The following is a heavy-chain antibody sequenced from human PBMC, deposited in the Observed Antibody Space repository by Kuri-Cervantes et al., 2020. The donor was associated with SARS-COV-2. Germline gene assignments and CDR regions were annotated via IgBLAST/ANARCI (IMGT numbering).Heavy chain of an antibody. CDR1: GYTFTSYA. CDR3: ARIPYGDSPNLYYFDY. J-gene: IGHJ4*02. Sequence: SVKVSCKASGYTFTSYAMHWVRQAPGQGLEWMGGIIPIFGTANYAQKFQGRVTITADESTSTAYMELSSLRSEDTAVYYCARIPYGDSPNLYYFDYWGQGTRVTCSS. D-gene: IGHD4-17*01. V-gene: IGHV1-69*13. CDR2: IIPIFGTA.